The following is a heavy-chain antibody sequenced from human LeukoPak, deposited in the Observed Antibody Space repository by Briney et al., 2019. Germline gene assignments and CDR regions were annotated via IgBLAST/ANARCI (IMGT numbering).Heavy chain of an antibody. V-gene: IGHV4-31*03. D-gene: IGHD3-16*01. CDR3: ARTPQWGSAFFDP. CDR1: GGSISSGGYY. J-gene: IGHJ5*02. CDR2: IYYSGST. Sequence: SQTLSLTCTVSGGSISSGGYYWSWIRQHPGKGLEWIGYIYYSGSTHYNPSLKSRVTISVDTSKNQFSLKLSSVTAADTAVYYCARTPQWGSAFFDPWGQGTLVTVSS.